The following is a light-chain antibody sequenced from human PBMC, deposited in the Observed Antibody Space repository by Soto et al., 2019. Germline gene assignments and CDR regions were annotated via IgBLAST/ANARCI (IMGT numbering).Light chain of an antibody. CDR1: QSLSRW. Sequence: DIQMTQSPSTLSASVGDRVTITCRASQSLSRWLAWYQQKPGKAPKLLIYEVSSLESGVPSRFSGSGSGTEFTLTIRSLHTDDFENYYCQQYNSYWTFGQGTKV. J-gene: IGKJ1*01. V-gene: IGKV1-5*01. CDR3: QQYNSYWT. CDR2: EVS.